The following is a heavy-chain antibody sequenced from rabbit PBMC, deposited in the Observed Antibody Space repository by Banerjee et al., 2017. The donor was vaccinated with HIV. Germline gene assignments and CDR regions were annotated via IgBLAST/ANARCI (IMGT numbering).Heavy chain of an antibody. CDR2: IYTSSGTT. D-gene: IGHD7-1*01. J-gene: IGHJ4*01. V-gene: IGHV1S40*01. CDR1: GFSFSVSA. CDR3: ARILIPDYFNL. Sequence: QSLEESGGDLVKPGASLTLTCTASGFSFSVSAMCWVRQAPGKGPEWIASIYTSSGTTWYASWAKGRFTISKTSSTTVTLQMTSLTAADTATYFCARILIPDYFNLWGPGTLVTVS.